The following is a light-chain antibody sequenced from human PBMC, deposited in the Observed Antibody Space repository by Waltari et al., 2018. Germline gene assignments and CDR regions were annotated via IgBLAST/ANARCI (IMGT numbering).Light chain of an antibody. CDR1: QSILYSSNNNNY. V-gene: IGKV4-1*01. J-gene: IGKJ4*01. CDR2: WTS. Sequence: DIVMTQSPDSLAVSLGERATINCKSSQSILYSSNNNNYLAWYQQKPGQPPKIIIYWTSTRESGVPDRFRCSGSGTDFALTINNLQAEDVAVYYCQQYYSSPLTFGVGTKVEIK. CDR3: QQYYSSPLT.